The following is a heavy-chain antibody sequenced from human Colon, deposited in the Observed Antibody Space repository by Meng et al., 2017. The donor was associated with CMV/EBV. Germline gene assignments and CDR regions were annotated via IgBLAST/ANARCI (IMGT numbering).Heavy chain of an antibody. CDR1: GYTFTAKH. D-gene: IGHD2-21*01. V-gene: IGHV1-2*02. J-gene: IGHJ4*02. CDR3: IKEDWYFDF. Sequence: QVQMIQRGTEGKKPGASGKVSCKTSGYTFTAKHLHWVRHAPGQGLEWMGWIYPQNGGTYFAQKFQGRVTMTSDTSISTAYMELSSLTSDDTAIYYCIKEDWYFDFWGQGTLVTVSS. CDR2: IYPQNGGT.